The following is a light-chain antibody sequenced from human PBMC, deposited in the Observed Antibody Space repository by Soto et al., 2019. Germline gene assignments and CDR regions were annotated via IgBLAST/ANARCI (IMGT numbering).Light chain of an antibody. V-gene: IGKV3-20*01. J-gene: IGKJ4*01. Sequence: LTQSPSFLSASVGDRVTITCRASQSVSSSFLAWYQQKPGQAPRLLIYGASSRATGIPDRFSGSGSGTDFTLTISRLEPEDFAVYYCQQYGSSPLLTFGGGTKVEIK. CDR3: QQYGSSPLLT. CDR1: QSVSSSF. CDR2: GAS.